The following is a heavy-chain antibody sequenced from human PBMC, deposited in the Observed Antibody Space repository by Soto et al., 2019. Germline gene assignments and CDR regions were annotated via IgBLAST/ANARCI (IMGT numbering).Heavy chain of an antibody. CDR1: GGSISSGGYS. CDR3: ARVQPYDFWNAYYANWFDP. D-gene: IGHD3-3*01. V-gene: IGHV4-30-2*01. CDR2: IYHSGST. Sequence: LSLTCAVSGGSISSGGYSWSWIRQPPGKGLEWIGYIYHSGSTYYNPSLKSRVTISVDRSKNQFSLKLSSVTAADTAVYYCARVQPYDFWNAYYANWFDPWGQGTLVTVSS. J-gene: IGHJ5*02.